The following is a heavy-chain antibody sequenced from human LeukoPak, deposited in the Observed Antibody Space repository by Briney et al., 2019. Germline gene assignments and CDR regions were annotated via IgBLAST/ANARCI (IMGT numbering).Heavy chain of an antibody. J-gene: IGHJ4*02. V-gene: IGHV4-59*01. CDR1: GGSISSYY. Sequence: SETLSLTCAVSGGSISSYYWSWIRQPPGEGLEYIGYIYYSGSTNYNPSLKSRVTISVDTSKNQFSLKLSSVTAADTAVYYCARGGTENSGWPFFDFWGQGTLVTVSS. D-gene: IGHD6-19*01. CDR3: ARGGTENSGWPFFDF. CDR2: IYYSGST.